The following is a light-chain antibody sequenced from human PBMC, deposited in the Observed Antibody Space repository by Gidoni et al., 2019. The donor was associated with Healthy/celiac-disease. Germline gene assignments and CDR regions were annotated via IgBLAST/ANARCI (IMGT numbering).Light chain of an antibody. CDR1: QGFSSY. CDR3: QQRSNWPLT. V-gene: IGKV3-11*01. CDR2: DAS. J-gene: IGKJ4*01. Sequence: EIVLTHSPATLSLSPWERATLSCRASQGFSSYLAWYQQKPGQAPRSLIYDASNRATGIPARFSGSGSGKDLTLTISSLEPEDFAVYYCQQRSNWPLTFGGGTKVEIK.